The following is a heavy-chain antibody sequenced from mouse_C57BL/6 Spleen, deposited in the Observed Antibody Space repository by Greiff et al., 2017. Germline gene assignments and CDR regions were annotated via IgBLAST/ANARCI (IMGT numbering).Heavy chain of an antibody. CDR2: ISSGSSTI. CDR3: AKPSRVGGAWFAY. D-gene: IGHD1-1*01. Sequence: EVMLVESGGGLVKPGGSLKLSCAASGFTFSDYGMHWVRQAPEKGLEWVAYISSGSSTIYYADTVKGRFTISRDNAKNTLFLQMTSLRSEDTAMYYCAKPSRVGGAWFAYWGQGTLVTVSA. V-gene: IGHV5-17*01. CDR1: GFTFSDYG. J-gene: IGHJ3*01.